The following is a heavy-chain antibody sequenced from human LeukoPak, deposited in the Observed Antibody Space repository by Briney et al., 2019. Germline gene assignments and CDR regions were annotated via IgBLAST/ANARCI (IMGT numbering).Heavy chain of an antibody. J-gene: IGHJ3*02. V-gene: IGHV4-39*07. D-gene: IGHD3-22*01. CDR1: GGPISSRSYY. CDR2: IYNSEST. CDR3: AGGPITMIVSGDYGFDI. Sequence: SETLSLTCTVSGGPISSRSYYWGWIRQPPGKGLEWIGSIYNSESTYYNPSLKSRVTISVDTSKNQLSLKVSSVTAADTAVYYCAGGPITMIVSGDYGFDIWGQGTMVTVSS.